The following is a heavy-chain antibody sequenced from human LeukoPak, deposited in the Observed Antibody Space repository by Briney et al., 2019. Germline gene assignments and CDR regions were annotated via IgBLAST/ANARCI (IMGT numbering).Heavy chain of an antibody. CDR1: GFTFSSYG. J-gene: IGHJ4*02. CDR2: IWYDGSNK. D-gene: IGHD6-19*01. CDR3: ARDGLIAVAGTDSDY. Sequence: GGSLRLSCAASGFTFSSYGMHWVRQAPGKGLEWVAVIWYDGSNKYYADSVKGRFTISRDNSKNTLYLQMNSLRAEDTAVYYCARDGLIAVAGTDSDYWGQGTLVTVSS. V-gene: IGHV3-33*01.